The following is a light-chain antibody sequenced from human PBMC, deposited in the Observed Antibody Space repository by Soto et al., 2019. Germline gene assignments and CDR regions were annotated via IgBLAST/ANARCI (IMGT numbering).Light chain of an antibody. CDR1: QSINNR. CDR2: DAS. CDR3: QQFIAGWT. V-gene: IGKV1-5*01. Sequence: IQMTQSPSTLAASIGDRVTITCRASQSINNRLAWYQQMPGKAPNLLIYDASSLESGVPSRFRGSGSETEFTLTISGLQPDDFATYYCQQFIAGWTFGQGTKVDIK. J-gene: IGKJ1*01.